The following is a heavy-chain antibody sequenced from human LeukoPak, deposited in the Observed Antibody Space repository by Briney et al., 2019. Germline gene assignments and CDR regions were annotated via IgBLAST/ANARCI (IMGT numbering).Heavy chain of an antibody. V-gene: IGHV3-7*01. CDR3: AREGYGDYEDWFDP. CDR2: IKQDGSEK. CDR1: GFTFSRYG. D-gene: IGHD4-17*01. J-gene: IGHJ5*02. Sequence: GGSLRLSCAASGFTFSRYGMSWVRQAPGKGLEWVANIKQDGSEKYYVDSVKGRFTISRDNAKNSLYLQMNSLRAEDTAVYYCAREGYGDYEDWFDPWGQGTLVTVSS.